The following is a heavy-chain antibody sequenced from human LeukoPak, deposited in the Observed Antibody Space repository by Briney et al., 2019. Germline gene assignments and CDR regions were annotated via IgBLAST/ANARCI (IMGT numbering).Heavy chain of an antibody. V-gene: IGHV1-2*02. CDR3: ARSNSGYYLNFDY. CDR1: GYTFTAYY. CDR2: INPNSGGT. Sequence: GASVKVSCKASGYTFTAYYLHWVRQAPGQGLEWMGWINPNSGGTNYAQNFQGRVTMTRDTSISTAYMELSRLRSDDTAVYYCARSNSGYYLNFDYWGQGTLVTVSS. J-gene: IGHJ4*02. D-gene: IGHD3-22*01.